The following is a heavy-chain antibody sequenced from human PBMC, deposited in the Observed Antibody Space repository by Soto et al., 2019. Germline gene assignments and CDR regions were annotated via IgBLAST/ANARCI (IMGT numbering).Heavy chain of an antibody. CDR2: IYYSGST. Sequence: QLQLQESGPGLVKPSETLSLTCTVSGGSISSSSYYWGWIRQPPGKGLEWIGSIYYSGSTYYNPSLKSRVTISVDTSKNQFSLKLSSVTAADTAVYYCARHRLGYCSSTSCYFPYFDYWGQGTLVTVSS. J-gene: IGHJ4*02. V-gene: IGHV4-39*01. CDR3: ARHRLGYCSSTSCYFPYFDY. D-gene: IGHD2-2*01. CDR1: GGSISSSSYY.